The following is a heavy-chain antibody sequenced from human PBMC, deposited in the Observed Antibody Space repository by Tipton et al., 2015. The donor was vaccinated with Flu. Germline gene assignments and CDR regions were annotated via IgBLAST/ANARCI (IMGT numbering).Heavy chain of an antibody. D-gene: IGHD3-10*01. V-gene: IGHV3-11*06. CDR1: GFSFSDYY. J-gene: IGHJ4*02. Sequence: SLRLSCAASGFSFSDYYMSWVRQAPGKGLEWVSFISSSSSYTMNADSVKGRVTTSRDNAKNSLYLQMNGLRAEDTAVYYCVAGSRALDYWGQGTLVTVSS. CDR3: VAGSRALDY. CDR2: ISSSSSYT.